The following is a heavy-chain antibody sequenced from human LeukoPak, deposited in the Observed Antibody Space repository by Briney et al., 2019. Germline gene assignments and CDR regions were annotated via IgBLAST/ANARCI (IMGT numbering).Heavy chain of an antibody. Sequence: GRSLRLSCAASGFTFSSYGMHWVRQAPGKGLEWVAVISYDGSDKYYADSVKGRFTISRDNSKNTLYLQMNSLRAEDTAVYYCAKKIRSYYGMDVWGQGTTVTVSS. CDR3: AKKIRSYYGMDV. J-gene: IGHJ6*02. D-gene: IGHD4-17*01. CDR2: ISYDGSDK. CDR1: GFTFSSYG. V-gene: IGHV3-30*18.